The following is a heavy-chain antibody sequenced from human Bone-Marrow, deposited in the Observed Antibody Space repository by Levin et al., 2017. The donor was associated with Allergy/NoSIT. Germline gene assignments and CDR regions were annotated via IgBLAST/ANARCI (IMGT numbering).Heavy chain of an antibody. CDR2: ISRNGGNI. CDR3: VKDAQYDWNRGGAFDI. D-gene: IGHD1/OR15-1a*01. V-gene: IGHV3-64D*06. Sequence: GESLKISCSASGFTFSNYAMHWVRQAPGKGLEYVSVISRNGGNIYYAGSVKGRFTISRDNSKNTVYLQMSSLRPEDTAVYYCVKDAQYDWNRGGAFDIWGQGTMVTVSS. CDR1: GFTFSNYA. J-gene: IGHJ3*02.